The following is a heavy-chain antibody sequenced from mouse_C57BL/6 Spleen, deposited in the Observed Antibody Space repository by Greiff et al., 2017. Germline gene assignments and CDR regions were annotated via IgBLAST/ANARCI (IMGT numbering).Heavy chain of an antibody. CDR3: ARDYYGTFYYAMDY. J-gene: IGHJ4*01. D-gene: IGHD1-1*01. CDR2: INPSSGSN. CDR1: GYTFTSYW. V-gene: IGHV1-7*01. Sequence: QVQLQQSGAELAKPGASVKLSCKASGYTFTSYWIYWVKQRTGPGLEWIGYINPSSGSNKYNQKFKDKATLTVDKSSSTAYMQLCSLTYEDSAVYYCARDYYGTFYYAMDYWGQGTSVTVSS.